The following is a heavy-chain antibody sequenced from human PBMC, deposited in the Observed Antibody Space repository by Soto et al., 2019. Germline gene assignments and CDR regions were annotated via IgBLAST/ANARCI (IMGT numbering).Heavy chain of an antibody. J-gene: IGHJ5*02. V-gene: IGHV6-1*01. CDR3: ARGSGGSCPRRFDP. CDR2: TYYRSKWYN. CDR1: GDSVSSNSVV. Sequence: PSQTLSLTCAISGDSVSSNSVVSNWFRQSPSRGLEWLGRTYYRSKWYNDYAVSVKSRITINPDTSKNQFSLQLNSVTPEDTAVYYCARGSGGSCPRRFDPWGQGTLVT. D-gene: IGHD2-15*01.